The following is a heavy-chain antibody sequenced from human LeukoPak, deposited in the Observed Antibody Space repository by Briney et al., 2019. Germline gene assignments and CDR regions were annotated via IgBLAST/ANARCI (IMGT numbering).Heavy chain of an antibody. Sequence: SETLSLTCTVSGGSISSSSYYWGWIRQPPGKGLEWIGSIYYSGSTYYNPSLKSRVTISVDTSKNQFSLKLSSVTAADTAVYYCARGIAAAGTGLDYWGQGTLVTVSS. CDR3: ARGIAAAGTGLDY. CDR2: IYYSGST. V-gene: IGHV4-39*01. D-gene: IGHD6-13*01. J-gene: IGHJ4*02. CDR1: GGSISSSSYY.